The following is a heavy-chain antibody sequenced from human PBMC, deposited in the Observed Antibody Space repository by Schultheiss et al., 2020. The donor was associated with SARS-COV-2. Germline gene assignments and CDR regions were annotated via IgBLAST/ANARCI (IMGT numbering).Heavy chain of an antibody. Sequence: GGSLRLSCAASGFTFDDYAMHWVRQAPGKGLEWVSGISWNSGSIGYADSVKGRFTISRDNSKNSLYLQMNSLRAEDTALYYCAKDKEKDVWGSYRTHFDYWGQGTLVTVSS. CDR2: ISWNSGSI. D-gene: IGHD3-16*02. CDR3: AKDKEKDVWGSYRTHFDY. J-gene: IGHJ4*02. CDR1: GFTFDDYA. V-gene: IGHV3-9*01.